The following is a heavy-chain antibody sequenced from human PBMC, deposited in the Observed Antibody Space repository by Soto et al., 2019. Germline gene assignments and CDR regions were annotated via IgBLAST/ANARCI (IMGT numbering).Heavy chain of an antibody. V-gene: IGHV1-24*01. CDR3: ATSPQWPSGYFDY. J-gene: IGHJ4*02. CDR1: GYTLTELS. CDR2: FDPEDGET. D-gene: IGHD6-19*01. Sequence: ASVKVSCKVSGYTLTELSMHWVRRAPGKGLEWMGGFDPEDGETIYAQKFQGRVTMTEDTSTDTAYMELSSLRSEDTAAYYCATSPQWPSGYFDYWGQGTLVTVSS.